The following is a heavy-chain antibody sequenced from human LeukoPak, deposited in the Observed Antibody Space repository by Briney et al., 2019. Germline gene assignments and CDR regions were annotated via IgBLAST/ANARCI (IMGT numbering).Heavy chain of an antibody. D-gene: IGHD1-1*01. CDR3: ARDYKALSYNYFDP. CDR2: INPNSGGT. CDR1: GYTFTGYY. V-gene: IGHV1-2*02. J-gene: IGHJ5*02. Sequence: ASVKVSCKASGYTFTGYYMHWVRQAPGQGLQWMGWINPNSGGTNFAQNFQGRVTMTRDTSISTVYMELSSLRSDDTAVYYCARDYKALSYNYFDPWGQGTLVTVSS.